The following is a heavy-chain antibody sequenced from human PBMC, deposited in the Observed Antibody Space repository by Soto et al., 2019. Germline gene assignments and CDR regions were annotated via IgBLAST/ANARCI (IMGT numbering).Heavy chain of an antibody. J-gene: IGHJ4*02. CDR1: GGSIIGYS. CDR3: TRVGGYYGDYHNFDY. Sequence: QVQLQESGPGLVKPSETLSLTCTVSGGSIIGYSWSWIRQPPGKGLPWIGNIHYRASTNYNPSLKSRVTITVVSPMNLVYLKLSSMTAADAALYYGTRVGGYYGDYHNFDYCGQGTLVTVSS. D-gene: IGHD4-17*01. CDR2: IHYRAST. V-gene: IGHV4-59*12.